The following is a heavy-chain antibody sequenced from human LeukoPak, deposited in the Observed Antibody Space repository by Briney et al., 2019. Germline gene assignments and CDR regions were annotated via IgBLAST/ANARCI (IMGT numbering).Heavy chain of an antibody. CDR3: ARGSPGGAAATFDY. D-gene: IGHD6-13*01. J-gene: IGHJ4*02. Sequence: SETLSLTCTVSGGSISSYYWSWIRQPAGKGLEWLGRIYTSGSTNYNPSLKSRVTLSVDKSKNQFSLKLSSVTAADTAVYYCARGSPGGAAATFDYWGQGTLVTASS. CDR2: IYTSGST. V-gene: IGHV4-4*07. CDR1: GGSISSYY.